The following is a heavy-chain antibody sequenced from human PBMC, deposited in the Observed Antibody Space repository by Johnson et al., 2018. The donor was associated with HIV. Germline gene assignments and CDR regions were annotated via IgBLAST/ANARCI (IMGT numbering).Heavy chain of an antibody. CDR2: ISSSGSTI. CDR3: VWYCSGGCSSAFDI. CDR1: GFTFSDYY. V-gene: IGHV3-11*04. J-gene: IGHJ3*02. D-gene: IGHD2-15*01. Sequence: QVQLVESGGGLVKPGGSLRLSCAASGFTFSDYYMSWIRQAPGKGLEWVSYISSSGSTIYYADSVKGRFTISRDTAKNSLYLQMNSLRAEDTAVYYCVWYCSGGCSSAFDIWGQGTMVTVSS.